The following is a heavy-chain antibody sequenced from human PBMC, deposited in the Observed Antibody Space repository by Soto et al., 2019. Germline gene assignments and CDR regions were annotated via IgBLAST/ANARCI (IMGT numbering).Heavy chain of an antibody. V-gene: IGHV3-21*01. CDR2: ISSSSRYL. CDR1: GFTFSSYS. J-gene: IGHJ4*02. CDR3: ARGIYYYDSSVYYSY. D-gene: IGHD3-22*01. Sequence: EVQLVESGGGLVKPGGSLRLSCAASGFTFSSYSMNWVRQAPGKGLAWVSSISSSSRYLSYADSVKGRFTISRDNAKNSLHLQMNSLRAEDTAVYYCARGIYYYDSSVYYSYWGQGTLVTVSS.